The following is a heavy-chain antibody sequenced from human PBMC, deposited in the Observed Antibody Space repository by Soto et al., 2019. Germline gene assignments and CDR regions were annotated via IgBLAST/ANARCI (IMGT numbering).Heavy chain of an antibody. CDR2: IIPIFGTA. CDR1: GGTFSSYA. J-gene: IGHJ6*02. CDR3: ARTSDGYYYGMDV. Sequence: SVKVSCKASGGTFSSYAISWVRQAPGQGLEWMGGIIPIFGTANYAQKFQGRVTITADESTSTAYMELSSLRSEDTAVSYCARTSDGYYYGMDVWGQGTTVTVSS. D-gene: IGHD2-2*01. V-gene: IGHV1-69*13.